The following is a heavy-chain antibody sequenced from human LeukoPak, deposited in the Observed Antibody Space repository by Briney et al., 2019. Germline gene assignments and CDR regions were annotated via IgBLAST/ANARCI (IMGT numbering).Heavy chain of an antibody. J-gene: IGHJ4*02. CDR3: ARDLGGFGIGWYGYFDY. CDR1: GRSISSYY. CDR2: IYYSGSN. D-gene: IGHD6-19*01. V-gene: IGHV4-59*01. Sequence: KPAETLSLTCTVSGRSISSYYGSWIRQPPGKVREWIGYIYYSGSNHYNHSLQSRVTISVDTSKNQFSLKLKSVTAADTAVYYCARDLGGFGIGWYGYFDYWGQGALVTVSS.